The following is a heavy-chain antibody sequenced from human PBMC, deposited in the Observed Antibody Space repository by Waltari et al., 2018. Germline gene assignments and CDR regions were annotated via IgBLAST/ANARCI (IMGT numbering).Heavy chain of an antibody. Sequence: QVHLVESGGGVVQPGRSLRLACAPFGLPFSSYGMHWVRQAPGKGLEWVAVIWYDVSNKHYADSVKGRFTISRDNSKNTLYLQMNSLRAEDTAVYYCARNDYNGNSFDYWGQGTLVTVSS. J-gene: IGHJ4*02. D-gene: IGHD3-10*01. CDR1: GLPFSSYG. CDR2: IWYDVSNK. V-gene: IGHV3-33*01. CDR3: ARNDYNGNSFDY.